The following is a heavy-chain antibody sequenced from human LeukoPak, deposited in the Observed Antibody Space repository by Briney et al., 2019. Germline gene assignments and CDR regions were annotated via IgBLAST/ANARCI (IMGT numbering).Heavy chain of an antibody. D-gene: IGHD6-19*01. CDR1: GYTFTDYY. Sequence: ASVKVSCKASGYTFTDYYMHWVRQAPGQGLEWMGWINPYSGATNYAQKFQGRVTMTRDTSISTAYMELSRLRSDDTAVYYCAREPVAGRFQVLFDFWGQGALVTVSS. CDR3: AREPVAGRFQVLFDF. CDR2: INPYSGAT. V-gene: IGHV1-2*02. J-gene: IGHJ4*02.